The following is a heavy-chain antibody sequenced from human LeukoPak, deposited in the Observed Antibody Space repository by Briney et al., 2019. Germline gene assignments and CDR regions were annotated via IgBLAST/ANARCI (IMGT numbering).Heavy chain of an antibody. CDR3: ATVLYGGNSVFDY. CDR1: GYTFTGYY. V-gene: IGHV1-24*01. D-gene: IGHD4-23*01. J-gene: IGHJ4*02. CDR2: FDPEDGET. Sequence: ASVKVSCKASGYTFTGYYMHWVRQAPGQGLEWMGGFDPEDGETIYAQKFQGRVTMTEDTSTDTAYMELSSLRSEDTAVYYCATVLYGGNSVFDYWGQGTLVTVSS.